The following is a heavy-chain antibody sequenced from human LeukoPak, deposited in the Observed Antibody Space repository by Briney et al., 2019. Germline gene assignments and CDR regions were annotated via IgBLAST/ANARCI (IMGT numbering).Heavy chain of an antibody. Sequence: NASETLSLTCAVYGGSFSGYYWSWIRQPPGKGLEWIGEINHSGSTNYNLSLKSRVTISVDTSKNQFSLKLSSVTAADTAVYYCARGAGRGVVVPAARLRLDYWGQGTLVTVSS. V-gene: IGHV4-34*01. CDR3: ARGAGRGVVVPAARLRLDY. CDR1: GGSFSGYY. CDR2: INHSGST. J-gene: IGHJ4*02. D-gene: IGHD2-2*01.